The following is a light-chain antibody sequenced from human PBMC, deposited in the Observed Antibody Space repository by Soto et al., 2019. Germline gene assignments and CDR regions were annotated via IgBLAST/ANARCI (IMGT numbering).Light chain of an antibody. CDR1: SSNIGSNT. J-gene: IGLJ1*01. CDR2: SNN. V-gene: IGLV1-44*01. Sequence: QSVLTQAPSASGSPGQRVTISCSGSSSNIGSNTVNWYQQLPTTAPKLLIYSNNQRPSGVPDRFSASKSGTSASLAISGLQSEDEADFYCAAWDDSLNGYVFGTGP. CDR3: AAWDDSLNGYV.